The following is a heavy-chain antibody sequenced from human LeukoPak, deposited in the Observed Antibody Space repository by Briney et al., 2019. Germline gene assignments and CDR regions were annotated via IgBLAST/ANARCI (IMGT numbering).Heavy chain of an antibody. Sequence: VGSLRLSCAASGFTFSDYYMSWIRQAPGKGLEWVSYISSSGSTIYYADSVKGRFTISRDNAKNSLYLQMNSLRAEDTAVYYCARDLLFVRVAFDIWGQGTMVTVSS. J-gene: IGHJ3*02. CDR3: ARDLLFVRVAFDI. CDR2: ISSSGSTI. CDR1: GFTFSDYY. V-gene: IGHV3-11*01. D-gene: IGHD6-6*01.